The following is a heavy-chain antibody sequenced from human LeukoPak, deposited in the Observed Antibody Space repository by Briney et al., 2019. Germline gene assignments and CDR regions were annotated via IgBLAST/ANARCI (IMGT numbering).Heavy chain of an antibody. CDR1: GGSFSGYY. CDR2: INHSGST. J-gene: IGHJ5*02. D-gene: IGHD3-22*01. Sequence: SETLSLTCAVYGGSFSGYYWSWIRQPPGKGLEWIGEINHSGSTNYNPSLKSQVTISVDTPKTQFSLKLSSVTAADTAVYYCARVRYYYDSSGYYGRAANWFDPWGQGTLVTVSA. V-gene: IGHV4-34*01. CDR3: ARVRYYYDSSGYYGRAANWFDP.